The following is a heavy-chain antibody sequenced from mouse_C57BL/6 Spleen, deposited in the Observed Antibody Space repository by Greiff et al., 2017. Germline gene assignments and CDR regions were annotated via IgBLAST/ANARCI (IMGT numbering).Heavy chain of an antibody. CDR3: ARRYDYHYAMDY. D-gene: IGHD2-4*01. Sequence: EVKLVESGGGLVKPGGSLKLSCAASGFTFSDYGMHWVRQAPEKGLAWVASLSSGSSTIYYADTVKGRFTISRDNAKNTLFLQMTSLRSEDTAMYYCARRYDYHYAMDYWGQGTSVTVSS. CDR2: LSSGSSTI. CDR1: GFTFSDYG. V-gene: IGHV5-17*01. J-gene: IGHJ4*01.